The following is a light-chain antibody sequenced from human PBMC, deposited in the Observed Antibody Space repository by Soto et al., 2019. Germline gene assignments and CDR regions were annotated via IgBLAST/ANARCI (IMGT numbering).Light chain of an antibody. V-gene: IGKV3-15*01. CDR2: GAS. CDR1: QSVSSN. Sequence: EIVMTQSPATLYVSPEERATLSCRASQSVSSNLAWYQQKPGQAPRLLIYGASTRATGIPARFSGSGSGTESTLTISSMQSQDFAVYYCQQYNNWLTFGQGTRLETK. J-gene: IGKJ5*01. CDR3: QQYNNWLT.